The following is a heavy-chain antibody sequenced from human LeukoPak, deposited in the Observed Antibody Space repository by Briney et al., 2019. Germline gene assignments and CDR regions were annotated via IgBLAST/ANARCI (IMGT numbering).Heavy chain of an antibody. Sequence: PSETLSLTCAVYGGSFSGYYWSWIRQPPGKGLEWIGEINHSGSTNYNPSLKSRVTISVDTSKNQFSLKLSSVTAADTAVYYCASEAPDYYFDSSDHGQVLTWGQGTLVTVSS. CDR2: INHSGST. CDR3: ASEAPDYYFDSSDHGQVLT. D-gene: IGHD3-22*01. V-gene: IGHV4-34*01. J-gene: IGHJ4*02. CDR1: GGSFSGYY.